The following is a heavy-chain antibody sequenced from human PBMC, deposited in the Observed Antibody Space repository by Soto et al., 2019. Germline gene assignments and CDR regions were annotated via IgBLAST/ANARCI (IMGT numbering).Heavy chain of an antibody. J-gene: IGHJ3*02. V-gene: IGHV3-23*01. CDR3: ARLDSGSYYDVFDI. D-gene: IGHD1-26*01. Sequence: GGSLRLSCAASGFTFNSYAMSWVRQAPGKGLEWVSGISGSSGGTYYADSVKGRFTISRDNSKNTLYLQMNSLRVEDTAIYYCARLDSGSYYDVFDIWGQGTMVTVSS. CDR1: GFTFNSYA. CDR2: ISGSSGGT.